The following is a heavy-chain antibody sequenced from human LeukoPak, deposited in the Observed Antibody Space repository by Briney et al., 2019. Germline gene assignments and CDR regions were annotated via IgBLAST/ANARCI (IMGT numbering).Heavy chain of an antibody. V-gene: IGHV3-7*01. CDR2: IKQDGSEK. D-gene: IGHD6-19*01. Sequence: PGGSLRLSCAASGFTFSIYWMSWVRQAPGKGLEWVANIKQDGSEKYYVDSVKGRFTISRDNAKNSLYLQMNSLRAEDTAVYYCAREGLAVYGMDVWGQGTTVTVSS. CDR3: AREGLAVYGMDV. CDR1: GFTFSIYW. J-gene: IGHJ6*02.